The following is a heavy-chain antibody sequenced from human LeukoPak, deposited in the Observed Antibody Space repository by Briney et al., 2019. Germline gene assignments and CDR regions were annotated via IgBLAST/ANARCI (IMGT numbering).Heavy chain of an antibody. D-gene: IGHD6-13*01. CDR2: IWYDGSNK. V-gene: IGHV3-33*01. CDR3: ARGSSTYSSSWGDY. CDR1: GFTFSSHG. Sequence: GGSLRLSCAASGFTFSSHGMHWVRQAPGKGLEWVAVIWYDGSNKYYADSVKGRFTISRDNSKNTLYLQMNSLRAEDTAVYYCARGSSTYSSSWGDYWGQGTLVTVSS. J-gene: IGHJ4*02.